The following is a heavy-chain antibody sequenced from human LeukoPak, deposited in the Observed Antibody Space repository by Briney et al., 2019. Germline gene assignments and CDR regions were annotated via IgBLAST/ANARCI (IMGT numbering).Heavy chain of an antibody. Sequence: SETLSLTCAVYGGSFSGYYWSWIRQPPGKGLEWIGEINHSGSTNYNPSLKSRVTISVDTSKNQFSLKLSSVTAADTAVYYCARAEDIVVVVARTPFDYWGQGTLVTVSS. CDR1: GGSFSGYY. J-gene: IGHJ4*02. V-gene: IGHV4-34*01. CDR2: INHSGST. D-gene: IGHD2-15*01. CDR3: ARAEDIVVVVARTPFDY.